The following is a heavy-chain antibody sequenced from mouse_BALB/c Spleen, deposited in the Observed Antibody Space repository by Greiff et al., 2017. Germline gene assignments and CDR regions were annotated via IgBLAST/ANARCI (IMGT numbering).Heavy chain of an antibody. D-gene: IGHD2-3*01. CDR2: ISSGSSTI. CDR3: ARTYDGYYDYFDY. J-gene: IGHJ2*01. V-gene: IGHV5-17*02. Sequence: EVHLVESGGGLVQPGGSRKLSCAASGFTFSSFGMHWVRQAPEKGLEWVAYISSGSSTIYYADTVKGRFTISRDNPKNTLFLQMTSLRSEDTAMYYCARTYDGYYDYFDYWGQGTTLTVSS. CDR1: GFTFSSFG.